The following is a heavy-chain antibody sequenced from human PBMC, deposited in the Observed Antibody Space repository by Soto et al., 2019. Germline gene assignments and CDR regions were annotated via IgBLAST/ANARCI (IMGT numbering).Heavy chain of an antibody. CDR2: INHSGST. V-gene: IGHV4-34*01. Sequence: PSETLSLTCAVYGGSFSGYYWAWIRQPPGKGLEWIGEINHSGSTNYNPSLKSRVTISVDTSKNQFSLKLSSVTAADTAVYYCARGDYYDRFYYYGMDVWGQGTTVTVSS. D-gene: IGHD3-22*01. CDR1: GGSFSGYY. J-gene: IGHJ6*02. CDR3: ARGDYYDRFYYYGMDV.